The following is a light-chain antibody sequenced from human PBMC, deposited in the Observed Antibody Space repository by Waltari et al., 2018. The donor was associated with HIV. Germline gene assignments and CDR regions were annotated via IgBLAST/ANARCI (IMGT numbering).Light chain of an antibody. Sequence: DIQMTQSPSSLSPSVGDRVTITCRASQSITSSLNWYQQKPGQAPNLLIYAASTLQTGVPSRFSGSGSGTDFTLTISSLQPEDFATYYCQQSYTTPRTFGQGTKVEIK. V-gene: IGKV1-39*01. CDR1: QSITSS. CDR2: AAS. J-gene: IGKJ1*01. CDR3: QQSYTTPRT.